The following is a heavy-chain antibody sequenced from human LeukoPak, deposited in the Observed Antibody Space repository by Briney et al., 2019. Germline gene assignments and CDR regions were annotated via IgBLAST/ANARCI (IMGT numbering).Heavy chain of an antibody. D-gene: IGHD3-22*01. CDR2: INHSGST. V-gene: IGHV4-34*01. CDR3: ARGPYYYDSSGYSGHYFDY. Sequence: KPSETLSLTCAVYGGSFSGYYWSWIRQPPGKGLEWIGEINHSGSTNYNPSLKSRVTISVDTSKNQFSLKLSSVTAADTAVYYCARGPYYYDSSGYSGHYFDYWGQGTLVTVSS. J-gene: IGHJ4*02. CDR1: GGSFSGYY.